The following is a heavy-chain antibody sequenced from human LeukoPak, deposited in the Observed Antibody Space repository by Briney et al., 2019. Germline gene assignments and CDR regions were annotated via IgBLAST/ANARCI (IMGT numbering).Heavy chain of an antibody. D-gene: IGHD3-16*01. CDR3: ARTGFVGVSDHAAFDI. CDR2: ILYSGST. Sequence: PSETLSLTCTVSGVSISSTAYFWGWIRQPPGKGLEWIGSILYSGSTYNNPSLMSRVTTSVDTSKNQFSLKLSSVTAADTAVYYCARTGFVGVSDHAAFDIWGRGTAVTVSS. V-gene: IGHV4-39*01. CDR1: GVSISSTAYF. J-gene: IGHJ3*02.